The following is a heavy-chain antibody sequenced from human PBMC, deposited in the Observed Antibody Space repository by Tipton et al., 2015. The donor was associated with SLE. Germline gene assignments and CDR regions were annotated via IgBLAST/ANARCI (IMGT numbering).Heavy chain of an antibody. V-gene: IGHV4-34*01. CDR1: GGSFSGYY. J-gene: IGHJ3*02. CDR2: INHSGST. CDR3: ARGRPAFDI. Sequence: TLSLTCAVYGGSFSGYYWSWIRQPPGQGLEWIGEINHSGSTNYNPSLKSRFTISVDTSKNQFSLKLSSVTAADTAVYYCARGRPAFDIWGQGTMVTVSS.